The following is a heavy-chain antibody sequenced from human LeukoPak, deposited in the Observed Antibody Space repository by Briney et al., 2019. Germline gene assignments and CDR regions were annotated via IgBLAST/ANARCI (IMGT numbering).Heavy chain of an antibody. CDR1: GGSMNSYY. CDR2: IYYSGST. Sequence: SETLSLTCTVSGGSMNSYYWSWIRQPPGKGLEWIGYIYYSGSTNYNPSLNSRVTISLDTSKNQFSLKLTSVTAADTALYYCPIGGSWESFFDYWGQGTLVTVSS. D-gene: IGHD2-15*01. V-gene: IGHV4-59*01. CDR3: PIGGSWESFFDY. J-gene: IGHJ4*02.